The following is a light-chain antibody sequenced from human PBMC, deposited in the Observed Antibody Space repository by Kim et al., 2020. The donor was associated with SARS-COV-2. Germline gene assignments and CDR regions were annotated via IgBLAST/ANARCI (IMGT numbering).Light chain of an antibody. CDR1: SSNIGAGYD. CDR3: QSYDSSLSGVV. Sequence: QRVTTSCTGSSSNIGAGYDVHWYQQLPGTAPKLLIYGNSNRPSGVPDRFSGSKSGTSASLAITGLQAEDEADYYCQSYDSSLSGVVFGGGTKLTVL. V-gene: IGLV1-40*01. J-gene: IGLJ2*01. CDR2: GNS.